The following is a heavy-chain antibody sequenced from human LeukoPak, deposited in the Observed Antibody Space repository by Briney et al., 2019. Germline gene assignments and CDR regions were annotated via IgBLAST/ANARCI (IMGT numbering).Heavy chain of an antibody. V-gene: IGHV4-4*07. CDR3: TFGPNDYNNPRRYFEY. Sequence: PSETLSLTCTVSGGSISTYYWTWIRQPAGKGLEWIGRIYTSGSTNYNPSLKSRVTMSVDTSKNQFSLKLSSVTAADTAVYYCTFGPNDYNNPRRYFEYWGQGTLVTVSS. CDR2: IYTSGST. J-gene: IGHJ4*02. D-gene: IGHD4-11*01. CDR1: GGSISTYY.